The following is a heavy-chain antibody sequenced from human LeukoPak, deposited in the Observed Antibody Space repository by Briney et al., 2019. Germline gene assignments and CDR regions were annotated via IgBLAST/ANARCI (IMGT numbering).Heavy chain of an antibody. CDR3: ARHGAGGNSPSAFGI. J-gene: IGHJ3*02. Sequence: SETLSLTCTVSGGSISSYYWSWIRQPPGKGLEWIGYIYYSGSTNYNPSLKSRVTISVDTSKNQFSLKLSSVTAADTAVYYCARHGAGGNSPSAFGIWGQGTMVTVSS. D-gene: IGHD4-23*01. CDR1: GGSISSYY. CDR2: IYYSGST. V-gene: IGHV4-59*01.